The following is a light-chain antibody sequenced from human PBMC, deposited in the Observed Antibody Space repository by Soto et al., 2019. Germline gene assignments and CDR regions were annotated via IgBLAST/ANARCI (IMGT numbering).Light chain of an antibody. CDR3: QQYNSDPWT. V-gene: IGKV1-5*03. Sequence: DIQMTQSPSTLSASVGDRVTITCRASQSISRWLAWYHQKPGKAPKLLIYKASSLESGVPSRFSGSGSGTEFTLTISSLQPDDFATYYCQQYNSDPWTFGQGTKVEIK. CDR2: KAS. J-gene: IGKJ1*01. CDR1: QSISRW.